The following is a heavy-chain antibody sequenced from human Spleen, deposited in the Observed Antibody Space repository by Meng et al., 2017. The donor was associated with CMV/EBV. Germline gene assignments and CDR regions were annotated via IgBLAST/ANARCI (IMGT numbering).Heavy chain of an antibody. CDR3: ARDSCSSTSCYPHWYFDL. CDR2: IYSGGST. V-gene: IGHV3-53*01. CDR1: GFTVSSNY. D-gene: IGHD2-2*01. Sequence: GGSRRLSCAASGFTVSSNYMSWVRQAPGKGLEWVSVIYSGGSTYYADSVKGRFTISRDNSKNTLYLQMNSLRAEDTAVYYCARDSCSSTSCYPHWYFDLWGRGTLVTVSS. J-gene: IGHJ2*01.